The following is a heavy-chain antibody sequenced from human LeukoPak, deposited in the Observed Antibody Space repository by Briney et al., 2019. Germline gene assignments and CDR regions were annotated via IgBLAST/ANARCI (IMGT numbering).Heavy chain of an antibody. V-gene: IGHV4-59*01. D-gene: IGHD3-22*01. CDR1: GASISSSY. CDR2: ISYSGDT. CDR3: ARDAYYDSSGYFNDTFDI. J-gene: IGHJ3*02. Sequence: PSETLSLTCTVSGASISSSYWSWIRQPPGKGLEWIGHISYSGDTDYNPSLKSRITISVDTPKKQFSLRLRSVTAADTALYYCARDAYYDSSGYFNDTFDIWGQGTMVTVSS.